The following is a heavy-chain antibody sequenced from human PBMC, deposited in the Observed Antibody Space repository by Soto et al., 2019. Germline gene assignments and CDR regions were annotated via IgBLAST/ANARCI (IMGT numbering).Heavy chain of an antibody. Sequence: PGGSLRLSCAASGFSFTRYGMHWARQAPGKGLEWVAVLSDDGRNLHYGDSVRGRFTISRDNSKNTLYLHMNSLRADDTALYYCAKYYTVTTSYYYYHGMDVWGQGTAVTVSS. V-gene: IGHV3-30*18. CDR2: LSDDGRNL. D-gene: IGHD4-17*01. CDR1: GFSFTRYG. CDR3: AKYYTVTTSYYYYHGMDV. J-gene: IGHJ6*02.